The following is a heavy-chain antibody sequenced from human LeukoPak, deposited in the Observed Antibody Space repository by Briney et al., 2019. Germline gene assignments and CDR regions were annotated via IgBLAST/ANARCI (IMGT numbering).Heavy chain of an antibody. D-gene: IGHD3-22*01. CDR1: GGSFSGYY. Sequence: PSETLSLTCAVYGGSFSGYYWSWIRQPPGKGLEWIGEINHSGSTNYNPSLKSRVTISIDTSKNQFSLKLSSVTAADTAVYYCARYYGGDSSGYLNSWGQGTLVTVSS. CDR2: INHSGST. CDR3: ARYYGGDSSGYLNS. J-gene: IGHJ4*02. V-gene: IGHV4-34*01.